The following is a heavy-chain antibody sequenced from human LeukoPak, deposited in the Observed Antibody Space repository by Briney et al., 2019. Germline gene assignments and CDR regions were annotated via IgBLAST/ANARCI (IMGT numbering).Heavy chain of an antibody. D-gene: IGHD3-22*01. Sequence: GESLKISCKGSGYSFTSYWIGWARQMPGKGLEWMGIIYPGDSDTRYSPSFQGQVTISADKSISTAYLQWSSLKASDTAMYYCAATPYYYDSSGPYYFDYWGQGTLVTVSS. CDR1: GYSFTSYW. CDR3: AATPYYYDSSGPYYFDY. CDR2: IYPGDSDT. J-gene: IGHJ4*02. V-gene: IGHV5-51*01.